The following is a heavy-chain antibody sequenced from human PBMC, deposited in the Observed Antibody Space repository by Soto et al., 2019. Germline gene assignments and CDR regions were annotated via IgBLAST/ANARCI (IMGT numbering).Heavy chain of an antibody. CDR2: IVVGSGNT. V-gene: IGHV1-58*01. CDR3: AADPYYYDSSGYYPDWYFDL. CDR1: GGTFSSSA. D-gene: IGHD3-22*01. J-gene: IGHJ2*01. Sequence: ASVKVSCKASGGTFSSSAVQWVRQARGQRLEWIGWIVVGSGNTNYAQKFQERVTITRDMSTSTAYMELSSLRSEDTAVYYCAADPYYYDSSGYYPDWYFDLWGRGTLVTVSS.